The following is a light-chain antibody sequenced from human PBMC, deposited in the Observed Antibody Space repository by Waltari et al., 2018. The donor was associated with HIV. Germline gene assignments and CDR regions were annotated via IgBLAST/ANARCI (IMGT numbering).Light chain of an antibody. CDR2: DTS. CDR3: QQYDILPIT. J-gene: IGKJ5*01. Sequence: DIQMTQSPSSLSASVGDRVTVTCRASQDISKYLNWYQQKPGRAPKLLIYDTSNLETGVPSRFSGSGSGTDFTLTINRLQSEDIATYYCQQYDILPITFGQGTRLTIK. V-gene: IGKV1-33*01. CDR1: QDISKY.